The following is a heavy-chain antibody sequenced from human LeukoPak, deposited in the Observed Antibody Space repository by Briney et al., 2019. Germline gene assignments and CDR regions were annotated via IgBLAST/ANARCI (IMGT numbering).Heavy chain of an antibody. Sequence: SETLSLTCAVYGGSFSGYYWSWIRQPPGKGLEWIGEINHSGSTNYNPSLKSRVTISVDTSKNQFPLKLSSVTAADTAVYYCARREWITVTSFDVWGQGTTVTVSS. J-gene: IGHJ6*02. CDR2: INHSGST. V-gene: IGHV4-34*01. CDR3: ARREWITVTSFDV. CDR1: GGSFSGYY. D-gene: IGHD4-11*01.